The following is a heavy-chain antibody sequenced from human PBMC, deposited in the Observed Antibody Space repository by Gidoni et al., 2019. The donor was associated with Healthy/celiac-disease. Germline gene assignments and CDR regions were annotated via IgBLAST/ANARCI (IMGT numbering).Heavy chain of an antibody. CDR2: INPNSGGT. J-gene: IGHJ4*02. V-gene: IGHV1-2*02. D-gene: IGHD3-10*01. CDR1: GYTFTGYY. CDR3: ARDEGYYGSGSYFHY. Sequence: QVQLVQSGAEVKKPGASVKVSCKASGYTFTGYYMHWVRQAPGQGLEWMGWINPNSGGTNYAQKFQGRVTMTRDTSISTAYMELSRLRSDDTAVYYCARDEGYYGSGSYFHYWGQGTLVTVSS.